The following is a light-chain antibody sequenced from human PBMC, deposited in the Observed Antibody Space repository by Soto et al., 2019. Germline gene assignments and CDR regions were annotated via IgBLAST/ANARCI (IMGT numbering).Light chain of an antibody. CDR3: QQYGRSPTT. V-gene: IGKV3-20*01. CDR1: QSVSSNY. J-gene: IGKJ1*01. CDR2: GPS. Sequence: EIVLTQSPGTLSLSPGEGATLSCRASQSVSSNYLAWYQQKPGQAPRLLIYGPSGRATGIPDRISGSGSGTDFTLTISGLEPEDFAVYYCQQYGRSPTTFGQGTKVDIK.